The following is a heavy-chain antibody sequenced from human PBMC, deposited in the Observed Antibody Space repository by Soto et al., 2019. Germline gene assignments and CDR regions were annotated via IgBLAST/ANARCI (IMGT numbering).Heavy chain of an antibody. Sequence: CLRLSCISSGFTLRTYTMNWVRQAPGNGLECVSGIRGFSPYTFYAESVKGRFTISRDNAKNSLYLQMDSLRAEDTAVYYCARDRGYDAHDYYYNAMEVLGQGTTVTVSS. CDR1: GFTLRTYT. D-gene: IGHD3-10*01. CDR3: ARDRGYDAHDYYYNAMEV. J-gene: IGHJ6*01. CDR2: IRGFSPYT. V-gene: IGHV3-21*01.